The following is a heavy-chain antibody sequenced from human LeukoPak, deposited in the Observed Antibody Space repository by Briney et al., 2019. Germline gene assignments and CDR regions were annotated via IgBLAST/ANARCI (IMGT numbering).Heavy chain of an antibody. V-gene: IGHV3-30*02. Sequence: GGSLRLSCAASGFTFSSYGMHWVRQAPGKGLEWVAFIRYDGSNKYYADSVKGRFTISRDNSKNTLYLQMNSLRAEDTAVYYCAKDLQMATIYYFDYWGQGTLVTVSS. CDR2: IRYDGSNK. CDR1: GFTFSSYG. D-gene: IGHD5-24*01. J-gene: IGHJ4*02. CDR3: AKDLQMATIYYFDY.